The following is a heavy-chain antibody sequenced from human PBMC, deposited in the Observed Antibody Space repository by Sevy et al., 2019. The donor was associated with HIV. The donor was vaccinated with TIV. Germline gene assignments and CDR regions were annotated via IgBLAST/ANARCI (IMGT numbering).Heavy chain of an antibody. CDR1: GFSFSDYY. CDR2: ISSGGCII. Sequence: GGSLRLSCATSGFSFSDYYMSWIRQAPGKGLEWISYISSGGCIIYYADSVKGRFTISRDNTNNSLYLRMNSLRAEDTAVYYCARVRVAAADYYFDYWGQGTLVTVSS. D-gene: IGHD6-25*01. V-gene: IGHV3-11*01. CDR3: ARVRVAAADYYFDY. J-gene: IGHJ4*02.